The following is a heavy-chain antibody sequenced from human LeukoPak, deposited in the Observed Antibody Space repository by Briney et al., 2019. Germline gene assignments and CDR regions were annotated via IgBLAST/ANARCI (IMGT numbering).Heavy chain of an antibody. CDR2: INKDGSEK. CDR3: ARNNDMDV. Sequence: GSSLRLSCAASGFILSNYWMTWVRQAPGKGPEWVANINKDGSEKYYVDSVKGRFTISRDTAKNSLYLQMNNLRAEDTALYYCARNNDMDVWGQGTTVIVSS. J-gene: IGHJ6*02. CDR1: GFILSNYW. V-gene: IGHV3-7*03. D-gene: IGHD1/OR15-1a*01.